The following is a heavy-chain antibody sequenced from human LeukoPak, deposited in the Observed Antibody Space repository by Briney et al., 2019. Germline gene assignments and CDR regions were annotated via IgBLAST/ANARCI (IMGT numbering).Heavy chain of an antibody. CDR2: IYPGDFDT. D-gene: IGHD1-1*01. J-gene: IGHJ6*02. V-gene: IGHV5-51*01. CDR3: ARLQSGMDV. CDR1: GYSFIRYW. Sequence: GESLKISCKGSGYSFIRYWIGLGRQVPGKGLELMGIIYPGDFDTRYSPSLQCQVTISADKSICTDFLQCSILKASDAAIYCCARLQSGMDVWGQGTTATVS.